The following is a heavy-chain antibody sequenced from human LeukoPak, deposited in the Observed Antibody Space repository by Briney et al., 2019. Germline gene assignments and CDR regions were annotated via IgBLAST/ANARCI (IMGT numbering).Heavy chain of an antibody. J-gene: IGHJ4*02. Sequence: GGSLRLSCAASEFTFSSYAMIWVRQAPGKGLEWVSGISGSGGSTYYADSVKGRFTISRDNSKNTLYLQMSSLRAEDTGIYYCAKAPLQYPRGFDYWGRGTLVTVSS. D-gene: IGHD5-24*01. CDR1: EFTFSSYA. CDR2: ISGSGGST. CDR3: AKAPLQYPRGFDY. V-gene: IGHV3-23*01.